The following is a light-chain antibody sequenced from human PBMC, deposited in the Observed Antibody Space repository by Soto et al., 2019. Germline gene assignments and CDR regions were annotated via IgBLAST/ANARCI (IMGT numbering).Light chain of an antibody. CDR3: CSYAGSSTLWRV. CDR1: SSDVGSYNL. Sequence: QSALTQPASVSGSPGQSITNSCTGTSSDVGSYNLVSWYQQHPGKAPKLMIYEGSKRPSGVSNRFSGSKSGNTASLTISGLQAEDEADYYCCSYAGSSTLWRVFGGGTQLTVL. CDR2: EGS. J-gene: IGLJ2*01. V-gene: IGLV2-23*01.